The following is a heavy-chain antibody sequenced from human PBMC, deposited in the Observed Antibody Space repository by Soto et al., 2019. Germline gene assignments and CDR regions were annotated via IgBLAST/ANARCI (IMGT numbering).Heavy chain of an antibody. D-gene: IGHD6-19*01. CDR1: GFTFSSYA. CDR2: ISYDGSNK. Sequence: GGSLRLSCAASGFTFSSYAMHWVRQAPGKGLEWVAVISYDGSNKYYADSVKGRFTISRDNSKNTLYLQMNSLRAEDTAVYYCARDGAGGIAVAGTVGFDYWGQGTLVTVSS. J-gene: IGHJ4*02. V-gene: IGHV3-30-3*01. CDR3: ARDGAGGIAVAGTVGFDY.